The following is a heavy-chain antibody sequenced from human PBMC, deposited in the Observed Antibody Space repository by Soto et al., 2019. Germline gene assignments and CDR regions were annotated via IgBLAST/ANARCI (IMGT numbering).Heavy chain of an antibody. CDR2: ISYDGSTK. V-gene: IGHV3-30-3*01. CDR3: AREYGSRSFFDY. D-gene: IGHD3-10*01. Sequence: PGGSLRLSCAVSGFTLSNYAIHWVRQAPGKGLEWVAVISYDGSTKYYANSVKGRFTISRDNSKNTLSLQMSSLRPEDTAIYYGAREYGSRSFFDYWGQGTLVTVAS. J-gene: IGHJ4*02. CDR1: GFTLSNYA.